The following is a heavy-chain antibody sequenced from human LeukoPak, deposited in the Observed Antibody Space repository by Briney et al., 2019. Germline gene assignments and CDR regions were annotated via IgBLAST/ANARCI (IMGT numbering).Heavy chain of an antibody. J-gene: IGHJ6*03. Sequence: PGGSLRLSCAASGFTFSSYGMHWVRQAPGKGLEWVAFIRYDGSNKYYADSVKGRFTISRDNSKNTLYLQMNSLRAEDTAVYYCAKDGIYCSSTSCYGYYYYYYMDVWGKGTTVTVSS. CDR1: GFTFSSYG. CDR3: AKDGIYCSSTSCYGYYYYYYMDV. V-gene: IGHV3-30*02. D-gene: IGHD2-2*01. CDR2: IRYDGSNK.